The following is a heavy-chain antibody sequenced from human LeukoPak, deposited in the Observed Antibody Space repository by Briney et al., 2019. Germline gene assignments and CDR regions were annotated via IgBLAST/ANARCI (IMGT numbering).Heavy chain of an antibody. V-gene: IGHV3-30*02. CDR3: AKDRGNSGSYYSPSPFDY. J-gene: IGHJ4*02. CDR1: GFTFSSYG. D-gene: IGHD1-26*01. Sequence: GGSLRLSCAASGFTFSSYGMHWVRQAPGKGLEWVAFIRYDGSNKYYADSVKGRFTISRDNSKNTLYLQMNSLGAEDTAVYYCAKDRGNSGSYYSPSPFDYWGQGTLVTVSS. CDR2: IRYDGSNK.